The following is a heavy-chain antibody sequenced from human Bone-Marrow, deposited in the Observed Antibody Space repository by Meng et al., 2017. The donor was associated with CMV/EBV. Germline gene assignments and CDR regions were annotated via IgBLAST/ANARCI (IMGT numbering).Heavy chain of an antibody. D-gene: IGHD5-18*01. J-gene: IGHJ4*02. CDR3: ARVMAAHALQQYYFDY. V-gene: IGHV1-69*05. CDR1: GGTFSSYA. CDR2: IIPIFGTA. Sequence: SVKVSCKASGGTFSSYAISWVRQAPGQGLEWMGGIIPIFGTANYAQKFQGRVTITTDESTSTAYMELSSLRAEDTAVYYCARVMAAHALQQYYFDYWGQGTLVTVSS.